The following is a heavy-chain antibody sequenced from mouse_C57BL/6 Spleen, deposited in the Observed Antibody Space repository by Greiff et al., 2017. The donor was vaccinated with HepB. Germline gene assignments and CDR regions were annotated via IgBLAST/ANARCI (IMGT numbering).Heavy chain of an antibody. J-gene: IGHJ2*01. CDR2: LYPGSGST. CDR1: GYTFTSYW. D-gene: IGHD1-1*01. V-gene: IGHV1-55*01. Sequence: QVQLQQPGAELVKPGASVKMSCKASGYTFTSYWITWVKQRPGQGLEWIGDLYPGSGSTNYNEQFKGKATLTVDTSSSPAYMQRSSLTSEDSAVDYCARGPYYYGSSYVYYLDYGGQGTTLTVSS. CDR3: ARGPYYYGSSYVYYLDY.